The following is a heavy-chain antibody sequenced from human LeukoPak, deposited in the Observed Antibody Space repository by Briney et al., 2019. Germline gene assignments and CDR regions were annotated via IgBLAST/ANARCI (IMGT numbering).Heavy chain of an antibody. D-gene: IGHD3-22*01. V-gene: IGHV4-34*01. CDR2: INHSGST. Sequence: SETLSLTCAVYGGSFSGYYWSWIRQPPGKGLEWIGEINHSGSTNYNPSLKSRVTISVDTSKNQFSPKLSSVTAADTAVYYCARGLKSPNNYYYDSRARYYYYYMDVWGKGTTVTVSS. J-gene: IGHJ6*03. CDR1: GGSFSGYY. CDR3: ARGLKSPNNYYYDSRARYYYYYMDV.